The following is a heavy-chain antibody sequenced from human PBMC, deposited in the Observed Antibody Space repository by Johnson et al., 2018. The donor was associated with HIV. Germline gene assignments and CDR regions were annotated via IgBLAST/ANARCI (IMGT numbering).Heavy chain of an antibody. V-gene: IGHV3-66*01. Sequence: VQLVESGGGVVQPGGSLRLSCAASGFTVSSNYMSWVRQAPGKGLEWVSVIYSGGSTYYADSVKGRFTISRDNSKNTLYLQMNSLRAEDTAIYYCARVITMIVVVIGDIWGQGTMVTVSS. CDR1: GFTVSSNY. D-gene: IGHD3-22*01. CDR3: ARVITMIVVVIGDI. J-gene: IGHJ3*02. CDR2: IYSGGST.